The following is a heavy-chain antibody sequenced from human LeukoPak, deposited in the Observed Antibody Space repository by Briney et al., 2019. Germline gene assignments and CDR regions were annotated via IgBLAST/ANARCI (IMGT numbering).Heavy chain of an antibody. CDR2: IIPIFGTA. J-gene: IGHJ3*02. D-gene: IGHD5-24*01. CDR1: GYTFSSFG. V-gene: IGHV1-69*13. CDR3: ARELPWIRRDGYNLGI. Sequence: ASVKVSCKASGYTFSSFGFSWVRQAPGQGLEWMGGIIPIFGTANYAQKFQGRVTITADESTSTAYMELSSLRSEDTAVYYCARELPWIRRDGYNLGIWGQGTMVTVSS.